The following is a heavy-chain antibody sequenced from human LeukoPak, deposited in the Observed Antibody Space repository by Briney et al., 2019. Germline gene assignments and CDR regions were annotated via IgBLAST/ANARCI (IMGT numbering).Heavy chain of an antibody. CDR2: ISAYNGNT. CDR3: ARVVVVGDNYFDY. Sequence: ASVKVSCKASGYTFTGYAISWVRQAPGQGLEWMGWISAYNGNTDYAQKLQVRVTMTTDTPTSTAYMELRGLRSDDTAVYYCARVVVVGDNYFDYWGQGTLVTVSS. D-gene: IGHD2-15*01. V-gene: IGHV1-18*01. CDR1: GYTFTGYA. J-gene: IGHJ4*02.